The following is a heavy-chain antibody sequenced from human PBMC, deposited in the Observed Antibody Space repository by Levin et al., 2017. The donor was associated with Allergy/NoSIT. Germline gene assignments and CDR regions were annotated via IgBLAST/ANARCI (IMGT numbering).Heavy chain of an antibody. D-gene: IGHD4-23*01. J-gene: IGHJ6*02. Sequence: ASVKVSCKGSEYTFTAYYMHWVRQAPGQGLEWMGWINPSSGGATYARNFQGRVTLTRDTSISTAYMELNRLTSDDTALYYCARDRGTVAWGLSYAMDFCGQGTTVTVSS. V-gene: IGHV1-2*02. CDR1: EYTFTAYY. CDR2: INPSSGGA. CDR3: ARDRGTVAWGLSYAMDF.